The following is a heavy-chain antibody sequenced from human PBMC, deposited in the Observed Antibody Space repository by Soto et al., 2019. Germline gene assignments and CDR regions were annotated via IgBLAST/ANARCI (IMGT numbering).Heavy chain of an antibody. CDR1: GFSFRDHF. V-gene: IGHV3-11*01. D-gene: IGHD3-16*01. CDR2: ISPGGDIT. Sequence: GGSLRLSCAASGFSFRDHFMTWIRQAPGKGLELLSYISPGGDITNYVGSVKGRFTISRDNAKNSLFLHMNSLRAEDTAVYYCTRDPRITDFWGQGTLVTVSS. CDR3: TRDPRITDF. J-gene: IGHJ4*02.